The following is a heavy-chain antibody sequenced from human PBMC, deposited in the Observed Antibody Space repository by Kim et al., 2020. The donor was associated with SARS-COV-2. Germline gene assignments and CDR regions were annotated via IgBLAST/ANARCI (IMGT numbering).Heavy chain of an antibody. CDR3: ARSDEENWFDP. Sequence: GGSLRLSCAASGFTFSSYSMNWVRQAPGKGLEWVSSISSSSSYIYYADSVKGRFTISRDNAKNSLYLQMNSLRAEDTAVYYCARSDEENWFDPWGQGTLVTVSS. CDR2: ISSSSSYI. J-gene: IGHJ5*02. CDR1: GFTFSSYS. V-gene: IGHV3-21*01.